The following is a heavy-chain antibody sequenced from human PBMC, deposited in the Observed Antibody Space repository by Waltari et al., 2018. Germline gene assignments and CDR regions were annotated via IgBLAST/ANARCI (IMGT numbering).Heavy chain of an antibody. Sequence: EVQLLESGGGLVQPGGSLRLSCAASGFTFNNYAMSWVRQAPGKGLGWVSAISSSGGSTFWADSVKGRFTISRDNSKNTLILQMNSLRAEDTAVYYCAKDLGYQYESSGYDYWGQGTLVTVSS. CDR2: ISSSGGST. D-gene: IGHD3-22*01. CDR3: AKDLGYQYESSGYDY. CDR1: GFTFNNYA. V-gene: IGHV3-23*01. J-gene: IGHJ4*02.